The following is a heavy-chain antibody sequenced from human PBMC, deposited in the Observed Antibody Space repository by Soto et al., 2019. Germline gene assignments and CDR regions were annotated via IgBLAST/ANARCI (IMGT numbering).Heavy chain of an antibody. CDR1: GYTFTSYG. Sequence: ASVKVSCKAAGYTFTSYGISWVRQAPGQGLEWMGWISAYNGNTNYAQKLQGRVTMTTDTSTSTAYMELRSLRSDDTAVYYCARPMYYDILTGYPDFDYWGQGTLVTVYS. V-gene: IGHV1-18*01. CDR2: ISAYNGNT. CDR3: ARPMYYDILTGYPDFDY. D-gene: IGHD3-9*01. J-gene: IGHJ4*02.